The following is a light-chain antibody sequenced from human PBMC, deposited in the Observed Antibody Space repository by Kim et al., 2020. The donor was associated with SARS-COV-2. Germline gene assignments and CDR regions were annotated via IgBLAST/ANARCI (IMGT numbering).Light chain of an antibody. Sequence: SYELTQPPSVSVSPGQTASITCSGDRLEEKYACWYQQKPGQSPVLVIYEDTKRPSGIPERFSGSNSGNTATLTISGTQGVDEADYYCQAWDSSNYVFGAGTKVTVL. V-gene: IGLV3-1*01. CDR2: EDT. CDR3: QAWDSSNYV. CDR1: RLEEKY. J-gene: IGLJ1*01.